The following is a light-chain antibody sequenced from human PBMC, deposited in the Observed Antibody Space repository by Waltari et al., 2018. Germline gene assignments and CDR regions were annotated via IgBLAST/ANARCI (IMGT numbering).Light chain of an antibody. J-gene: IGKJ1*01. CDR1: QSLSSW. V-gene: IGKV1-5*03. CDR2: KAS. Sequence: DIQMTQSPSTLSASIGDRVTITCLPSQSLSSWLAWYQQKPGKAPKVLIYKASNLESGVPPRFSGSESGTEFTLTITSLQPDDFATYYCQQYNSNSWTFGQGTKVEIK. CDR3: QQYNSNSWT.